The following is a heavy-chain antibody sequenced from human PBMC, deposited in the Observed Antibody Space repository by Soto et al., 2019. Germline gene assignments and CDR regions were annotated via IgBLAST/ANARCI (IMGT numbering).Heavy chain of an antibody. CDR3: ARLPWAGYRGVFDP. CDR2: IYYSGST. Sequence: PSETLSLTCTVSGGSISSGGYYWSWIRQHPGKGLEWIGYIYYSGSTYYNPSLKSRVTISVDTSKNQFSLKLSSVTAADTAVYYCARLPWAGYRGVFDPRAQGTLVTASS. D-gene: IGHD2-8*02. V-gene: IGHV4-31*03. J-gene: IGHJ5*02. CDR1: GGSISSGGYY.